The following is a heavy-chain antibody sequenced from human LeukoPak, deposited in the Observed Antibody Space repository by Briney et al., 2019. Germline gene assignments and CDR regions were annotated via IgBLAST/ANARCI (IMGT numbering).Heavy chain of an antibody. V-gene: IGHV1-2*06. CDR3: ARPCSSTSCQFYDAFDI. CDR2: INPNSGGT. Sequence: ASVKVSCKASGYTFTGYYMHWVRQAPGQGLEWMRRINPNSGGTNYAQKFQGRVTMTRDTSISTAYRELSRLRSDDTAVYYCARPCSSTSCQFYDAFDIWGQGTMVTVSS. CDR1: GYTFTGYY. D-gene: IGHD2-2*01. J-gene: IGHJ3*02.